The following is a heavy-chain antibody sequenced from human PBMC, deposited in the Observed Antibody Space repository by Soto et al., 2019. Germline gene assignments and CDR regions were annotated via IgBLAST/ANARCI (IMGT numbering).Heavy chain of an antibody. J-gene: IGHJ4*02. CDR2: ISSNGGST. CDR3: VKDLPVYYYDSSGPFDY. Sequence: HPGGSLRLSCSASGFTFSSYAMHWVRQAPGKGLEYVSAISSNGGSTYYADSVKGRFTISRDNSKNTLYLQMSSLRAEDTAVYYCVKDLPVYYYDSSGPFDYWGQGTLVTVSS. D-gene: IGHD3-22*01. CDR1: GFTFSSYA. V-gene: IGHV3-64D*08.